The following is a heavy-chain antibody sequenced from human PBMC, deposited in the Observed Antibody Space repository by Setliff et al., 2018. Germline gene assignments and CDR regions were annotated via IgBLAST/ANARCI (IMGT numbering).Heavy chain of an antibody. CDR3: ARLPRTVTHFDY. J-gene: IGHJ4*02. CDR1: GGSISPYF. D-gene: IGHD4-17*01. Sequence: PSETLSLTCTVSGGSISPYFWSWIRQPPGKGLEWIGYIYHNGNTNYNPSLQSRVSISVDTSKNQLSLKLDSLTAADTAVYFCARLPRTVTHFDYWGQGALVTVSS. V-gene: IGHV4-59*01. CDR2: IYHNGNT.